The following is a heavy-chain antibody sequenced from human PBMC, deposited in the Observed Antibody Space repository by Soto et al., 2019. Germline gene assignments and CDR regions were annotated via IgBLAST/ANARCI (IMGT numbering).Heavy chain of an antibody. D-gene: IGHD6-19*01. J-gene: IGHJ4*02. CDR3: ARLQSSGWSHIDY. Sequence: PSDTLSLTCTVSGGSISSFYWNWIRQPPGKGLEWIGYIYYTGSTNYNPSLKSRVTISVDTSKNQFSLKLSSVTAADTAVYYCARLQSSGWSHIDYWGQGTLVTVSS. CDR2: IYYTGST. CDR1: GGSISSFY. V-gene: IGHV4-59*01.